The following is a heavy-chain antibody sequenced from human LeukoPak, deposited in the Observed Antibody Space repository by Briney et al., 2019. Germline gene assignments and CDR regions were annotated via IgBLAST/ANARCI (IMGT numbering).Heavy chain of an antibody. CDR1: GXTFSSYG. J-gene: IGHJ5*02. Sequence: SGGSLRLSWAASGXTFSSYGMHWVRQAPGKGLEWVAVIWYDGSNKYYADSVKGRFTISRDNSKNTLYLQMNSLRAEDTAVYYCARDVGYCTNGVCPDNWFDPWGQGTLVTVSS. V-gene: IGHV3-33*01. CDR3: ARDVGYCTNGVCPDNWFDP. CDR2: IWYDGSNK. D-gene: IGHD2-8*01.